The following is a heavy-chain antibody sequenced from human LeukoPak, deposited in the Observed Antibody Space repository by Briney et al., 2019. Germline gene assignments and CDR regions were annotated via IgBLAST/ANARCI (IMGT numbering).Heavy chain of an antibody. CDR3: AKSSYFDY. CDR2: IKQDGSEK. Sequence: GGSLRLSCAASGFTFSLYWMNWVRRAPGKGLEWVANIKQDGSEKNYVDSVKGRFTISRDNSKNTLYLQMNSLRAEDTAVYYCAKSSYFDYWGQGTLVTVSS. V-gene: IGHV3-7*03. J-gene: IGHJ4*02. CDR1: GFTFSLYW.